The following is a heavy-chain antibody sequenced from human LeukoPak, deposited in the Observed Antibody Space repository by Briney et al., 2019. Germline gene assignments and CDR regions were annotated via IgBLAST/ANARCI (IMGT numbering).Heavy chain of an antibody. J-gene: IGHJ4*02. D-gene: IGHD2-15*01. Sequence: SGGSLRLSCAASGFTFSSYSMHWVRQAAGKGLEWVASIRSTSSNKYYADSVQGRFTISRDNAKNSLYVQMNSLRAEDTAVYYCARPDCSGGTCYESSPGRPFDLWGQGTLVTVSS. CDR3: ARPDCSGGTCYESSPGRPFDL. CDR1: GFTFSSYS. V-gene: IGHV3-21*01. CDR2: IRSTSSNK.